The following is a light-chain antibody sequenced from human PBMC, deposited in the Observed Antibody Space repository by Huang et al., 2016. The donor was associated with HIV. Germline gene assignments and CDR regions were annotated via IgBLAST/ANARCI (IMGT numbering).Light chain of an antibody. CDR2: DAS. J-gene: IGKJ2*01. CDR3: QHYDDPYT. V-gene: IGKV1-33*01. Sequence: DIQMTQSPSSLSESVGDRVTITCQASQDISNYLSWYQHKPGRAPKPLIFDASSLETGVPSRFSGSGSGTYFTLTIASLQAEDVATYYCQHYDDPYTFGQGTKLEIK. CDR1: QDISNY.